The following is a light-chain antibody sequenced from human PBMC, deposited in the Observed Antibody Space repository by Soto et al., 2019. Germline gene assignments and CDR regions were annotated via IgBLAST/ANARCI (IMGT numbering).Light chain of an antibody. V-gene: IGLV2-11*01. CDR2: DVS. CDR1: SSDVGVYNY. CDR3: CSYAGNFILI. Sequence: QSALTQPRSVSGSPGQSVTISCTGTSSDVGVYNYVSWYQQNPGKAPKLMIYDVSKRPSGVPDRFSGSKSGNTASLTISGLQAEDEADYYCCSYAGNFILIFGGGTKVTVL. J-gene: IGLJ2*01.